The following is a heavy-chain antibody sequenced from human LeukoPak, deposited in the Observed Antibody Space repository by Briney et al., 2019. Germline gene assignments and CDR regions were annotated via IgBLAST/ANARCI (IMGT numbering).Heavy chain of an antibody. V-gene: IGHV3-11*01. CDR3: ARDPYYYDSSGYPRSSYFDY. D-gene: IGHD3-22*01. CDR2: ISSSGSTV. CDR1: GFTFSDYY. Sequence: GGSLRLSCAASGFTFSDYYMSWIRQAPGKGLEWVSYISSSGSTVYYADSVKGRFTISRDNAKNSLYLQMNSLRAEDTAVYYCARDPYYYDSSGYPRSSYFDYWGQGTLVTVSS. J-gene: IGHJ4*02.